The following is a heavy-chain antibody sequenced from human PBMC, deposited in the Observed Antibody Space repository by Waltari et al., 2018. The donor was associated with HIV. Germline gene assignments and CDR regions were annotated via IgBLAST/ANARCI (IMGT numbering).Heavy chain of an antibody. CDR1: GFTFSNFG. CDR2: ISFDGRNE. D-gene: IGHD1-26*01. CDR3: AKEGWELLQFGYYFDY. V-gene: IGHV3-30*18. J-gene: IGHJ4*02. Sequence: QVQLVESGGGVVQPGTSLRLSCEASGFTFSNFGIPWVRQAPGKGLDWVAVISFDGRNEYYADSVKGRFTISRDNSKNTVYLQMNSLRADDTAVYYCAKEGWELLQFGYYFDYWGQGTLVTVSS.